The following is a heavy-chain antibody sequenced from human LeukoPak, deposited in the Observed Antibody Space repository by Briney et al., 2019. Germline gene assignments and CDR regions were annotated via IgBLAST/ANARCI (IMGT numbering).Heavy chain of an antibody. CDR3: ARQSYDAGSYSVLDH. V-gene: IGHV4-39*01. J-gene: IGHJ4*02. CDR2: TYCIGTP. Sequence: SETLSLTCTVAGGSITGSDYYCGWIRQPPGKGLEWIGPTYCIGTPYYNPSLKSRVTISVDTSKNQFSLKLSSVTAADTAVYYCARQSYDAGSYSVLDHRGQGTLVTVSS. D-gene: IGHD3-10*01. CDR1: GGSITGSDYY.